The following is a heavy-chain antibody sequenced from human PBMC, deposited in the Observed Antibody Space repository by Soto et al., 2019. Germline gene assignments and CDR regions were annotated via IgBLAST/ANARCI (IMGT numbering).Heavy chain of an antibody. V-gene: IGHV4-31*03. CDR3: ARGSYCSSTSCYAGRAFDI. Sequence: QVQLQESGPGLVKPSQTLSLTCTVSGGSISSGGYYWSWIRQHPGKGLEWIGYIYYSGSTYYNPSLKSRVTIAVDTSKNQCSLKLSSVTAADTAVYYCARGSYCSSTSCYAGRAFDIWGQGTMVTVSS. CDR2: IYYSGST. CDR1: GGSISSGGYY. J-gene: IGHJ3*02. D-gene: IGHD2-2*01.